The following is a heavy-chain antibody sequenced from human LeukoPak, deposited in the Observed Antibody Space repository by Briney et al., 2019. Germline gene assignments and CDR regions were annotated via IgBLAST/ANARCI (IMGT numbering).Heavy chain of an antibody. J-gene: IGHJ4*02. CDR2: IKVDGSEK. Sequence: GGSLRLSCAASGFTFSSYGMHWVRQAPGKGLEWVANIKVDGSEKYYLDSVKGRFTISRDNAKNSVYLQMNSLRTEDTAVYYCGRKTGVTGEAFDCWGQGTLVTVSS. CDR1: GFTFSSYG. V-gene: IGHV3-7*03. D-gene: IGHD7-27*01. CDR3: GRKTGVTGEAFDC.